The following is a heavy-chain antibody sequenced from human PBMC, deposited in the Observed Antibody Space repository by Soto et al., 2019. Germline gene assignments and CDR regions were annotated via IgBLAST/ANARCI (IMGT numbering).Heavy chain of an antibody. CDR2: IYYSGST. Sequence: SETLSLTCTVSGGSISNGGYYWSWIRQHPGKGLEWIGYIYYSGSTYYNPSLKSRVTISVDTSKNQFSLKLSSVTAADTAVYYCARYGSSGSYYYYYGMDVWGQGTTVTVSS. CDR3: ARYGSSGSYYYYYGMDV. J-gene: IGHJ6*02. CDR1: GGSISNGGYY. V-gene: IGHV4-31*03. D-gene: IGHD1-26*01.